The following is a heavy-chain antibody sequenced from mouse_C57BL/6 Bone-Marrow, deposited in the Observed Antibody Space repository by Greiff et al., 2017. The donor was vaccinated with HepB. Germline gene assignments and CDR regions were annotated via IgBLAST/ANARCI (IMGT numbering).Heavy chain of an antibody. Sequence: VQLVESGPGLVQPSQSLSITCTVSGFSLTSYGVHWVRQSPGKGLEWLGVIWSGGSTDYNAAFISRLSISKDNSKSQVFFKMNSLQADDTAIYYCARGGGSSYVRYFDVWGTATTVTVAS. CDR3: ARGGGSSYVRYFDV. D-gene: IGHD1-1*01. CDR1: GFSLTSYG. V-gene: IGHV2-2*01. CDR2: IWSGGST. J-gene: IGHJ1*03.